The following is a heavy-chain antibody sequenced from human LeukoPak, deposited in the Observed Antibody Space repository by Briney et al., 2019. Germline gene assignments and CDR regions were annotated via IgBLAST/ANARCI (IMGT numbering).Heavy chain of an antibody. Sequence: GGSLRLSCAASRFTFDDYAMHWVRQAPGKGLEWVSGISWNSGSIGYADSVKGRFTISRDNAKNSLYLQMNSLRAEDTALYYCAKDTRAGGYNLYWGQGTLVTVSS. D-gene: IGHD1-14*01. J-gene: IGHJ4*02. V-gene: IGHV3-9*01. CDR1: RFTFDDYA. CDR2: ISWNSGSI. CDR3: AKDTRAGGYNLY.